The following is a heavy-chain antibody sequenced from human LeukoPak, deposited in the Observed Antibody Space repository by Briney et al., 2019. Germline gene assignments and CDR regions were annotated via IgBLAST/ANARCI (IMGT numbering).Heavy chain of an antibody. CDR1: GGTFSSYA. CDR3: ARDAVLLGPIGYFDY. CDR2: IIPIFGTA. V-gene: IGHV1-69*13. D-gene: IGHD2-8*01. Sequence: SVKVSCKASGGTFSSYAISWVRQAPGQGLEWMGGIIPIFGTAYYAQKFQGRVTITADESTSTAYMELSSLRSEDTAVYYCARDAVLLGPIGYFDYWGQGTLVTASS. J-gene: IGHJ4*02.